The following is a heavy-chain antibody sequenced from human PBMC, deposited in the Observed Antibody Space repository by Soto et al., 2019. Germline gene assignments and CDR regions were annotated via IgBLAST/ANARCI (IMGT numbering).Heavy chain of an antibody. J-gene: IGHJ4*02. V-gene: IGHV3-72*01. Sequence: EVQLAESGGGLVQPGGSLTLSCAASGFTFSDHYMDWVRQAPGKGLEWVGWSRGKVPRHTTEYAASVKGRFTISSGDSENSLYRQMTSLKTEGSAVYYCARGVVATGYFDYWGQGPLVTVSS. CDR1: GFTFSDHY. D-gene: IGHD5-12*01. CDR3: ARGVVATGYFDY. CDR2: SRGKVPRHTT.